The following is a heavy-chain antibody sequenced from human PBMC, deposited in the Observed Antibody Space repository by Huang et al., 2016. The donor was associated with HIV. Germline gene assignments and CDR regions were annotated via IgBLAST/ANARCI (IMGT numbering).Heavy chain of an antibody. CDR2: ISYDAKTK. D-gene: IGHD6-13*01. CDR1: GFTFSSYG. Sequence: QVQLVESGGGVVQPGRSLRISCAASGFTFSSYGMHWVRQAPGKGVEWVAVISYDAKTKYYADSVKGRFSISRDNSKTTVYLQLNSLRLEDTAVYYCAKGGSAAAVLDFWGRGTLVTVSS. CDR3: AKGGSAAAVLDF. V-gene: IGHV3-30*18. J-gene: IGHJ4*02.